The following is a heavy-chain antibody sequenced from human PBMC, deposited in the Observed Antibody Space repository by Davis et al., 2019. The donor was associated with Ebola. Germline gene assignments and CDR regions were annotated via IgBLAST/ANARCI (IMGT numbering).Heavy chain of an antibody. V-gene: IGHV3-21*01. D-gene: IGHD3/OR15-3a*01. J-gene: IGHJ6*02. Sequence: GGSLRLSCAASGFTFSSYSMNWVRQAPGKGLEWVSSISSSSSYIYYADSLKGRFTISRDNAENSLYLQMNSLRAEDAAVYYCARDGIGPRAHYYYGMDVWGQGTTVTVSS. CDR2: ISSSSSYI. CDR1: GFTFSSYS. CDR3: ARDGIGPRAHYYYGMDV.